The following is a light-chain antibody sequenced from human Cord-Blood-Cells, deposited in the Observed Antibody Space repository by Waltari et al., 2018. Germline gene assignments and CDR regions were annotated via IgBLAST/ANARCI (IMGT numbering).Light chain of an antibody. V-gene: IGLV2-11*01. CDR3: CSYAGSYTWV. J-gene: IGLJ3*02. CDR2: DVS. Sequence: QSALTQPRSLSGSPGRSVTLSRTRTSQDGRGYTYSSWYQQHPGKAPKLMIYDVSQRPSGVPERFSGSKSGNTASLTISGLQAEDEADYYCCSYAGSYTWVFGGGTKLTVL. CDR1: SQDGRGYTY.